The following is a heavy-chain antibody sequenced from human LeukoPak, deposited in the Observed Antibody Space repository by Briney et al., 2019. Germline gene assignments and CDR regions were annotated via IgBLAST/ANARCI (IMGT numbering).Heavy chain of an antibody. V-gene: IGHV3-33*01. CDR3: ARDRLIAAASTLWYYYYGMDV. D-gene: IGHD6-13*01. J-gene: IGHJ6*02. CDR1: GFTFSSYG. Sequence: GRSLRLSCAASGFTFSSYGMHWVRQAPGKGLEWVAVIWYDGSNKYYADSVKGRFTISRDNSKNTLYLQMNSLRAEDTAVYYCARDRLIAAASTLWYYYYGMDVWGQGTTVTVSS. CDR2: IWYDGSNK.